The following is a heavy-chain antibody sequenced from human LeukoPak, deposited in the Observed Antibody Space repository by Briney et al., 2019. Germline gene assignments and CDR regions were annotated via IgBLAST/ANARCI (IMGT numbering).Heavy chain of an antibody. D-gene: IGHD5-18*01. J-gene: IGHJ5*02. Sequence: SETLSATCAVYGWTFSGYYWRWIRQPPGKGLEWIGEINHKGSTNYNPPLNSRVTISADTTKNHLSLKLSTVPAADTPVYYCSRTSMGPQEAKYNWLAPGGKGTLVTVFS. CDR1: GWTFSGYY. V-gene: IGHV4-34*08. CDR2: INHKGST. CDR3: SRTSMGPQEAKYNWLAP.